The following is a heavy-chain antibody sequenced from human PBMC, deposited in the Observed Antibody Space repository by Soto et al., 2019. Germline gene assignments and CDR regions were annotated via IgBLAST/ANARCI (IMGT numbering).Heavy chain of an antibody. Sequence: QVQLVQSGAEVKKPGSSVKVSCKASGLIFSSYAISWVRQAPGQGLEWVGGILPIFGTTNYAQRFKGRVTITADTSTTTTYLDLSSLRSEDTAVYFCVRGANYDSSTGKGYYFPGMDVWGQGTTVTVSS. CDR2: ILPIFGTT. CDR3: VRGANYDSSTGKGYYFPGMDV. D-gene: IGHD3-9*01. V-gene: IGHV1-69*06. CDR1: GLIFSSYA. J-gene: IGHJ6*02.